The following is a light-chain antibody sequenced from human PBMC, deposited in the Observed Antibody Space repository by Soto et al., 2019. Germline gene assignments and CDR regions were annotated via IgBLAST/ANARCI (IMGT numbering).Light chain of an antibody. V-gene: IGKV4-1*01. CDR3: QLYYNSWT. Sequence: DIVMTQSPDSLAVSLGERATINCKSSQSVLYSSDNKNYLAWYQQKPGQPPKLLIAWASTRESGIPDRFSGTGSGTDFTLTISSLQAEDVAVYYCQLYYNSWTFGQGTKVEIK. CDR1: QSVLYSSDNKNY. J-gene: IGKJ1*01. CDR2: WAS.